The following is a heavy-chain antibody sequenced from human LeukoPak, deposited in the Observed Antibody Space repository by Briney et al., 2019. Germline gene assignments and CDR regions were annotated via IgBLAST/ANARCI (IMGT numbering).Heavy chain of an antibody. J-gene: IGHJ1*01. Sequence: SETLSLTCSVSGDSVSRGDSYWDWIRQPPGKGLEWIGTIYYSGRTYYSPSLKSRVTMSVDPSNNQFSLNLRSVTAADTALYYCARRRYYDGSGYLEWGQGTLLSVSS. D-gene: IGHD3-22*01. CDR2: IYYSGRT. CDR3: ARRRYYDGSGYLE. V-gene: IGHV4-39*01. CDR1: GDSVSRGDSY.